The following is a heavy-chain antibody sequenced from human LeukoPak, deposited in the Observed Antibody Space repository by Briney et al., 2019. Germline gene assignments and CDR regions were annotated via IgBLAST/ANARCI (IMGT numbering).Heavy chain of an antibody. CDR3: ARWERYCSSTSCYSYFDY. J-gene: IGHJ4*02. CDR2: IYYSGST. V-gene: IGHV4-59*01. D-gene: IGHD2-2*02. CDR1: GGSISSYY. Sequence: SETLSLTCSVSGGSISSYYWSWIRQPPGKGLEWIGYIYYSGSTNYNPSLNSRVTISVDTSKNQFSLKLSSVTAADTAVYYCARWERYCSSTSCYSYFDYWGQGTLVTVSS.